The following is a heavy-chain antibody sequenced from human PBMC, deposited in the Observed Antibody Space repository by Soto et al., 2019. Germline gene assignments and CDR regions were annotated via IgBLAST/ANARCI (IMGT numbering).Heavy chain of an antibody. CDR3: ARDWYMDY. V-gene: IGHV3-7*04. D-gene: IGHD1-20*01. CDR1: GFTFSSHW. J-gene: IGHJ4*02. CDR2: IKQDGSEK. Sequence: GGSRRPSCAASGFTFSSHWINWIRQTPGKGLEWLAVIKQDGSEKYYVDSVKGRFTVSRDNAKNSAYLQMNSLRVDDTAVYYCARDWYMDYWGQGT.